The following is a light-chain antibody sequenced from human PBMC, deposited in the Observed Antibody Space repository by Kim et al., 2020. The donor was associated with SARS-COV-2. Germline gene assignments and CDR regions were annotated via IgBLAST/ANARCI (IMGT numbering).Light chain of an antibody. CDR1: QYISNN. V-gene: IGKV1-33*01. Sequence: SASGADHVPLTCPARQYISNNLNWYQQKPRKAPKLLIYDASNLETGVPSRFSGSGSGTDFTFTISSLQPEDIATYYCQQYDNLPYTFGQGTKLEI. CDR3: QQYDNLPYT. CDR2: DAS. J-gene: IGKJ2*01.